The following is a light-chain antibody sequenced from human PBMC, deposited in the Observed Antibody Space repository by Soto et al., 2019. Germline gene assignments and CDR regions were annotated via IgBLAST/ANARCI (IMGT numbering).Light chain of an antibody. CDR2: AAS. CDR1: RDIRNY. Sequence: AIQLTQSPSSLSASVGDRVTITCRASRDIRNYLAWYQQRPGKAPKLLIYAASTLQSGVPSRFSGSGSGTDFTLTISSLQPEDFATYYCLLDFSYFWAFGQGTRLEIK. J-gene: IGKJ5*01. V-gene: IGKV1-6*01. CDR3: LLDFSYFWA.